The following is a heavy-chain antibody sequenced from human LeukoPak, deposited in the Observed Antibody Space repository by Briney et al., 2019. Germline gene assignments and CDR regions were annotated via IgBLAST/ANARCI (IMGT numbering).Heavy chain of an antibody. Sequence: PGGSLRLSCAASGFTFSSYSMNWVRQAPGKGLEWVSSISSSSSYIYYADSVKGRFTISRDNAKNSLYLQMNSLRAEDTAAYYCARSGVLEWLLWSYYYYGMDVWGQGTTVTVSS. CDR2: ISSSSSYI. D-gene: IGHD3-3*01. CDR1: GFTFSSYS. V-gene: IGHV3-21*01. CDR3: ARSGVLEWLLWSYYYYGMDV. J-gene: IGHJ6*02.